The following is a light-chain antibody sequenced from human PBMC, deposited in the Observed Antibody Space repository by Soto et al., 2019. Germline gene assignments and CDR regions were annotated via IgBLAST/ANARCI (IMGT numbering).Light chain of an antibody. J-gene: IGKJ4*01. V-gene: IGKV1-6*01. Sequence: AIQMTQSPSSLSASVGDRVTITCRASQAIRNDVGWHQQKPGEAPKVLFHAAAYLESGVPSRFSGSGSGTDFPLTISSLQPEDAATYYCLQDYNYPFTFGGGTKVEIK. CDR1: QAIRND. CDR3: LQDYNYPFT. CDR2: AAA.